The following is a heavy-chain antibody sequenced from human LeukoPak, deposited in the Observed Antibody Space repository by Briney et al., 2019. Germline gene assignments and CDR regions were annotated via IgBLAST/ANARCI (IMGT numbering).Heavy chain of an antibody. V-gene: IGHV1-18*01. Sequence: ASVEVSCKASGYTFTSYGISWVRQAPGQGLEWMGWISGYNGNTNYAQKFQGRVTMTRNTSISTAYMELSSLRSEDTAVYYCARFYGDYAPYYYYYYMDVWGKGTTVTISS. CDR1: GYTFTSYG. CDR2: ISGYNGNT. D-gene: IGHD4-17*01. J-gene: IGHJ6*03. CDR3: ARFYGDYAPYYYYYYMDV.